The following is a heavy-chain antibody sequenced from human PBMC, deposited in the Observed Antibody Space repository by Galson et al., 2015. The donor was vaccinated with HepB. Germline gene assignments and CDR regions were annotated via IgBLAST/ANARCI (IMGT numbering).Heavy chain of an antibody. CDR1: GFTFSNAW. J-gene: IGHJ4*02. Sequence: SLRLSCAASGFTFSNAWMSWVRQAPGKGLEWVGRIKSKTDGGTTDYAAPVKGRFTISRDDSKNTLYLQMNSLKTEDTAVYYCTTGAPVLRYFDWFEDYWGQGTLVTVSS. CDR2: IKSKTDGGTT. D-gene: IGHD3-9*01. CDR3: TTGAPVLRYFDWFEDY. V-gene: IGHV3-15*01.